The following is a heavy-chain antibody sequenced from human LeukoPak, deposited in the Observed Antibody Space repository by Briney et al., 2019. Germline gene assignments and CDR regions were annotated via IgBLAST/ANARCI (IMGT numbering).Heavy chain of an antibody. D-gene: IGHD6-13*01. V-gene: IGHV5-51*01. Sequence: GESLKISCKASGSSFTSHWIGWVRQTPGKGLEWMGLIFPGDSDVRYSPSFQGQVTFSVDTSISAAYLQWSGLKASDTAMCYCARSSFRGAIAAAGVDYWGQGTLVTVSS. CDR1: GSSFTSHW. CDR2: IFPGDSDV. CDR3: ARSSFRGAIAAAGVDY. J-gene: IGHJ4*02.